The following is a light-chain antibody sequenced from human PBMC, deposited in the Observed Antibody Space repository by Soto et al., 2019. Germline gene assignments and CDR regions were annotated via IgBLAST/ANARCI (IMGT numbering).Light chain of an antibody. CDR2: GAS. J-gene: IGKJ2*01. CDR3: QQYGSSPPYT. Sequence: EIVLTQSPGTLSLSPGEIATLSCRASQSVSSSYLAWYQQKPGQAPRLLIYGASSRATVIPDRFSGSGSGTDFTLTISRLEPEDFAVYYCQQYGSSPPYTFGQATKLEIK. CDR1: QSVSSSY. V-gene: IGKV3-20*01.